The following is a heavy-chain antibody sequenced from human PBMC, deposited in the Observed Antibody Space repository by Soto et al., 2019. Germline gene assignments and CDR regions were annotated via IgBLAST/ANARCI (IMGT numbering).Heavy chain of an antibody. CDR1: GGSFSGYY. D-gene: IGHD3-10*01. Sequence: QVQLQQWGAGLLKPSETLSLTCAVYGGSFSGYYWSWIRQPPGQGLEWIGEINHSGRTNYNPSLKSRVTISVDTSKNQFSLKLSSVTAADTAVYYCARGQRYYGSGSYVNWGQGTLVTVSS. V-gene: IGHV4-34*01. CDR3: ARGQRYYGSGSYVN. J-gene: IGHJ4*02. CDR2: INHSGRT.